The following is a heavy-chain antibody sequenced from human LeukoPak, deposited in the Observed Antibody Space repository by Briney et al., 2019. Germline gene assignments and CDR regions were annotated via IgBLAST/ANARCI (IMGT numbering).Heavy chain of an antibody. V-gene: IGHV4-4*07. J-gene: IGHJ6*03. CDR3: ARESLVASNYYMDV. D-gene: IGHD3-9*01. CDR2: IYSSGSI. CDR1: GGSISGYY. Sequence: SETLSLTCSVSGGSISGYYWSWIRQPAGKGLEWIGRIYSSGSINYNPSLKSRVTMSVDTSKNQFSLKLSSVTAADTAVYYCARESLVASNYYMDVWGRGASVIVSS.